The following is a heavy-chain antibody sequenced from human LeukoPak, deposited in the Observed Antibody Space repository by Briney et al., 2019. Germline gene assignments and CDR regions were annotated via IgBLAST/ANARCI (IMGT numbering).Heavy chain of an antibody. CDR2: IIPMFGTA. CDR1: GGTFSSYA. D-gene: IGHD3-16*01. V-gene: IGHV1-69*05. CDR3: ARDPGWGFDY. Sequence: SVKDSCKASGGTFSSYAISWVRQAPGQGLEWMGGIIPMFGTANYAQKFQGRVTITTDESTSTAYMELSSLRSEDTAVYYCARDPGWGFDYWGQGTLVTVSS. J-gene: IGHJ4*02.